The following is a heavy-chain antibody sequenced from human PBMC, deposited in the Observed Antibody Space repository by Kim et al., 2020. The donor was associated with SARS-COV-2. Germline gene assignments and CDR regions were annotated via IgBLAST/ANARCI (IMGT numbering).Heavy chain of an antibody. J-gene: IGHJ2*01. D-gene: IGHD2-2*01. CDR3: ENVVSRMYF. V-gene: IGHV3-23*01. Sequence: GGSLRLSCATSGFAFSRCALNWVRQAQGYWLEWVSAISGSGGRTYYAESVKCRFTISRDNSKNTVYLQMMYLRVEDTAVYERENVVSRMYF. CDR2: ISGSGGRT. CDR1: GFAFSRCA.